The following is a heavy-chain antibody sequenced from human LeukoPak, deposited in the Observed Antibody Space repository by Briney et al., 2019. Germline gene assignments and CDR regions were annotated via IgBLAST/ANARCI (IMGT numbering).Heavy chain of an antibody. J-gene: IGHJ6*02. V-gene: IGHV3-66*01. CDR3: ARGPGSGTGGMDV. CDR2: IYSGGST. Sequence: GGSLRLSCAASGFTVRNNYMSWVRQAPGKGLEWVSVIYSGGSTYYTDSVKGRFSISRDESKDMLYLQMNSLRTEDTAMYYCARGPGSGTGGMDVWGQGTTVTVSS. D-gene: IGHD3-10*01. CDR1: GFTVRNNY.